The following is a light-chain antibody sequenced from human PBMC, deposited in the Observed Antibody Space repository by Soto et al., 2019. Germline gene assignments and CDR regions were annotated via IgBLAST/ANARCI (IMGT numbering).Light chain of an antibody. CDR2: GAS. J-gene: IGKJ5*01. CDR1: QDISTS. CDR3: QQTYATPIT. V-gene: IGKV1-39*01. Sequence: DIQMTQSPSSLSASVGDRVTMTWRASQDISTSLAWYQQKPGKVPNLLIYGASTLQSGVPSRFSGSESGTDFTLTITSLQPEDCATYYCQQTYATPITFGQGTRLEI.